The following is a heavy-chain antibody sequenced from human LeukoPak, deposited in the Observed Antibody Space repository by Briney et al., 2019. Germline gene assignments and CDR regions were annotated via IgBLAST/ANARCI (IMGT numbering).Heavy chain of an antibody. CDR3: ASDRSGSSSWYAPFDY. CDR1: GGSLSSYY. Sequence: PSETLSLTCTVSGGSLSSYYWSWIRQPAGKGLEWIGRIYASGSINYNPSLKSRVTISVDTSKNQFSLKLSSVIAAATAVYYCASDRSGSSSWYAPFDYWGQGTLVTVSS. CDR2: IYASGSI. D-gene: IGHD6-13*01. V-gene: IGHV4-4*07. J-gene: IGHJ4*02.